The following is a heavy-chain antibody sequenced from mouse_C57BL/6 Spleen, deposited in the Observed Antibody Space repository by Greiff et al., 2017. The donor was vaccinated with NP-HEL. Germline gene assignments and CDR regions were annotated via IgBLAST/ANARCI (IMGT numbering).Heavy chain of an antibody. V-gene: IGHV1-54*01. CDR2: INPGSGGT. CDR1: GYAFTNYL. CDR3: ARGGAITTVGAKAMDY. J-gene: IGHJ4*01. D-gene: IGHD1-1*01. Sequence: VQLQQSGAELVRPGTSVKVSCKASGYAFTNYLIEWVKQRPGQGLEWIGVINPGSGGTNYNEKFKGKATLTADKSSSTAYMQLSSLTSEDSAVYFWARGGAITTVGAKAMDYWGQGTSVTVSS.